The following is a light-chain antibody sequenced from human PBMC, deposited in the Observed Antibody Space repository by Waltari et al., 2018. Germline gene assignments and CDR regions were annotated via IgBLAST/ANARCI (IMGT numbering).Light chain of an antibody. CDR3: QQFYSTPIT. CDR1: QSVLYSSNNLNY. CDR2: WAS. J-gene: IGKJ5*01. V-gene: IGKV4-1*01. Sequence: ILMTQSPDSLAVSLGERATINCKSSQSVLYSSNNLNYLAWYQQKPGQPPKLLLYWASTRESGVPDRFSGSGSEIDFTLTISSLQAEDVAVYFCQQFYSTPITFGQGTRLEI.